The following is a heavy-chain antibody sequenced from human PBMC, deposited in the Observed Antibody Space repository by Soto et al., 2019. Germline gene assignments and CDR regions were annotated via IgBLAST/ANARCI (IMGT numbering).Heavy chain of an antibody. CDR1: GFSVTTPRVA. J-gene: IGHJ5*02. CDR2: IFWHDEK. D-gene: IGHD3-16*01. Sequence: QITLKESGPALVKPTQTLTLTCTFSGFSVTTPRVAVGWIRQPPGKALEWLALIFWHDEKRFSASQKSRLTITEDTSKNQVVLTMSKMDPVDTGTYYCAHYDDVGGSLGAWGQGTVVTVSS. CDR3: AHYDDVGGSLGA. V-gene: IGHV2-5*01.